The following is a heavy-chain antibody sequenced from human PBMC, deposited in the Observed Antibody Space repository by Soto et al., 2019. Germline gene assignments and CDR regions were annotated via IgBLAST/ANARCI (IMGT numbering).Heavy chain of an antibody. CDR2: FIPFVGTT. CDR3: TRDRWRRYKDGRGYYYSAY. Sequence: QVHLVQSGAEVKKPGSSVKVSCKASGGTFSSYAISWVRQAPGQGLEWMGGFIPFVGTTNYAQKFQGRVTITADDSTTTADMELSSLRSEDTAVYYCTRDRWRRYKDGRGYYYSAYWVQGTLVTVSS. V-gene: IGHV1-69*01. CDR1: GGTFSSYA. D-gene: IGHD3-22*01. J-gene: IGHJ4*02.